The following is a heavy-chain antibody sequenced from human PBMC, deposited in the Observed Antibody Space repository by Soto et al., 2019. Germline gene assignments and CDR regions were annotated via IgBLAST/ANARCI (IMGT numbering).Heavy chain of an antibody. CDR3: ARGRYGSGSYSAYYYYYRMDV. J-gene: IGHJ6*02. CDR1: GGSISSSTW. V-gene: IGHV4-4*02. D-gene: IGHD3-10*01. CDR2: IYHSGST. Sequence: PSETLSLTCAVSGGSISSSTWWSWVRDPPGKGLEWIGEIYHSGSTNYNPSLKSRVTISVDKSKNQFSLKLSSVTAADTAVYYCARGRYGSGSYSAYYYYYRMDVWGQGPTVT.